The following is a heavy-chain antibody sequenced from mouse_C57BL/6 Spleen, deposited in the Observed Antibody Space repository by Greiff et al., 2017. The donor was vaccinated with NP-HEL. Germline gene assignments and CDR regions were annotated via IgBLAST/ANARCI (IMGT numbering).Heavy chain of an antibody. CDR3: TVITTVVATRFFDY. CDR2: IDPEDGDT. V-gene: IGHV14-1*01. CDR1: GFNIKDYY. J-gene: IGHJ2*01. D-gene: IGHD1-1*01. Sequence: VQLQQSGAELVRPGASVKLSCTASGFNIKDYYMHWVKQRPEQGLEWIGRIDPEDGDTEYAPKFQGKATMTADTSSNTAYLQLSSLTSEDTAVYYCTVITTVVATRFFDYWGQGTTLTVSS.